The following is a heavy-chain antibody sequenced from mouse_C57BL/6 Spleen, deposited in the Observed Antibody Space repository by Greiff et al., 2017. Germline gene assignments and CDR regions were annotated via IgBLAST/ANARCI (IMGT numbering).Heavy chain of an antibody. V-gene: IGHV1-82*01. CDR2: IYPGDGDT. CDR3: ARTAQAKAMDY. J-gene: IGHJ4*01. D-gene: IGHD3-2*02. Sequence: QVQLQQSGPELVKPGASVKISCKASGYAFSSSWMNWVKQRPGKGLEWIGRIYPGDGDTNYNGKCKGKATLTADKSSSTAYMQLSSLTSEDSAVYFCARTAQAKAMDYWGQGTSVTVSS. CDR1: GYAFSSSW.